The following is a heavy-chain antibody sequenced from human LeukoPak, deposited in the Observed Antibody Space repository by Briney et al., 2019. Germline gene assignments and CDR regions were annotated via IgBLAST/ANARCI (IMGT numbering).Heavy chain of an antibody. CDR3: ARMSFGGWYYYGSGSSDY. V-gene: IGHV1-2*06. CDR2: INPNSGGT. D-gene: IGHD3-10*01. Sequence: ASVKVSCKASGYTFTGYYMHWVRQAPGQGLEWMGRINPNSGGTNYAQKFQGRVTMTRDTSISTAYMELSRLRSDDTAVYYCARMSFGGWYYYGSGSSDYWGQGTLVTVCS. CDR1: GYTFTGYY. J-gene: IGHJ4*02.